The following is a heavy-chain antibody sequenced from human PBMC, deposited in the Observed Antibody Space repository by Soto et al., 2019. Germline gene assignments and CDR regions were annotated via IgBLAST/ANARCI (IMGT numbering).Heavy chain of an antibody. CDR2: IYTGGST. CDR3: ARANVGPPGGGSWTMPFDF. D-gene: IGHD2-15*01. V-gene: IGHV4-4*07. CDR1: GGSVSNYY. Sequence: QVQLQESGPGLVKPSETLSLTCSVSGGSVSNYYWSWFRQPAGKGLEWIGRIYTGGSTNYNPSLKSRVTLSVDTSKNQFSLRLTSVTAADTAVYYCARANVGPPGGGSWTMPFDFGGQGTLVPVSS. J-gene: IGHJ4*02.